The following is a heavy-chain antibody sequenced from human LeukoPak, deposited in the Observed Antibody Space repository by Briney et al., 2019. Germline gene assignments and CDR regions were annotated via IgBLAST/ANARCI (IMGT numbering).Heavy chain of an antibody. CDR1: GGSINNYY. CDR3: ARVYSPIRPRYSGYDWPLDY. CDR2: ISYSGST. Sequence: SETLSLTCTVSGGSINNYYWSWIRQPPGRGLEWIGYISYSGSTDYNPSLKSRVTISVDTSNNQFSLRLSSVTAADTAVYYCARVYSPIRPRYSGYDWPLDYWGQGTLVTVSS. J-gene: IGHJ4*02. D-gene: IGHD5-12*01. V-gene: IGHV4-59*01.